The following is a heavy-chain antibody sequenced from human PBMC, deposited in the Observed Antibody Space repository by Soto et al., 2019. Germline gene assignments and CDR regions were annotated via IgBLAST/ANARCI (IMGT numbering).Heavy chain of an antibody. CDR2: INIAKGNT. J-gene: IGHJ4*02. V-gene: IGHV1-3*04. Sequence: QGQLVHSGVGVKKPGASVKVSCKASGYTFTSYTMHWVRQAPGQRPEWMGWINIAKGNTQYSQKLQGRVTFTRDTSASTAYMELSTLRSEDTAVYYCARSSGSFYTLGHWGQGTLVTVSS. D-gene: IGHD3-10*01. CDR3: ARSSGSFYTLGH. CDR1: GYTFTSYT.